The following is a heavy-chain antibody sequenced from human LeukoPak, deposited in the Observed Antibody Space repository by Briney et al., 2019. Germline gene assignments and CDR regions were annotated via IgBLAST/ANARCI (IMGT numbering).Heavy chain of an antibody. CDR1: GFIVSSNY. Sequence: GGSLRLSCAASGFIVSSNYMSWVRQAPGKGLEWVSVIYSAGSTYYADSVKGRFTMSRDDSKNTVSLQMNSLRVEDTAVYYCARVDRNSSGYRYWGQGTLVTVSS. V-gene: IGHV3-53*01. CDR2: IYSAGST. J-gene: IGHJ4*02. CDR3: ARVDRNSSGYRY. D-gene: IGHD6-13*01.